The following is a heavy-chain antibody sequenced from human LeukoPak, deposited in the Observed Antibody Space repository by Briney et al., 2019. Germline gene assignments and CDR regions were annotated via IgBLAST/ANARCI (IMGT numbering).Heavy chain of an antibody. Sequence: SETLSLTCTVSGGSISSYYWSWIRQPPGKGLEWIGYIYYSGSTNYNPSLKSRVTISVDTSKNQFSLKLSSVTAADTAVYYCARDVKANGMDVWGQGTTVTVSS. CDR2: IYYSGST. CDR1: GGSISSYY. V-gene: IGHV4-59*12. D-gene: IGHD2/OR15-2a*01. CDR3: ARDVKANGMDV. J-gene: IGHJ6*02.